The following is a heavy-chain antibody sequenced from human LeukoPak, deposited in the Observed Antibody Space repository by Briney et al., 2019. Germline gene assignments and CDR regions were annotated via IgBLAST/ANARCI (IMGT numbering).Heavy chain of an antibody. V-gene: IGHV3-30*03. CDR3: ARDENYFDY. D-gene: IGHD2/OR15-2a*01. J-gene: IGHJ4*02. CDR2: ISYDGSNK. CDR1: GSTFSSYG. Sequence: GGSLRLSCAASGSTFSSYGMHWVRQAPGKGLEWVAVISYDGSNKYYADSVKGRFTISRDNSKNTLYLQMNSLRAEDTAVYYCARDENYFDYWGQGTLVTVSS.